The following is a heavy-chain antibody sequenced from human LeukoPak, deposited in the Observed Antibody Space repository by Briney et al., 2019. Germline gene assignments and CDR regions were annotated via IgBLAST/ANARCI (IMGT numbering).Heavy chain of an antibody. Sequence: GASVKVSCKASGGTFSSYAISWVRQAPGQGLEWMGWINPNSGGTNYAQKFQGRVTMTRDTSISTAYMELSRLRSGDTAVYYCATGWQLWLPDYWGQGTLVTVSS. J-gene: IGHJ4*02. V-gene: IGHV1-2*02. CDR2: INPNSGGT. CDR3: ATGWQLWLPDY. CDR1: GGTFSSYA. D-gene: IGHD5-18*01.